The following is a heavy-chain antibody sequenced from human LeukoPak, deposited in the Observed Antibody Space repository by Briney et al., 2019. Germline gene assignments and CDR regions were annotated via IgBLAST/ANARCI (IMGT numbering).Heavy chain of an antibody. CDR1: GFTFSSYS. CDR3: ARHIAVAALGWFDP. D-gene: IGHD6-19*01. V-gene: IGHV3-21*01. Sequence: GGSLRLSCAASGFTFSSYSMNWVRQAPGKGLEWVSSISSSSSYIYYADSVKGRFTISRDNAKNSLYLQMNSLRAEDTAVYYCARHIAVAALGWFDPWGQGTLVTVSS. CDR2: ISSSSSYI. J-gene: IGHJ5*02.